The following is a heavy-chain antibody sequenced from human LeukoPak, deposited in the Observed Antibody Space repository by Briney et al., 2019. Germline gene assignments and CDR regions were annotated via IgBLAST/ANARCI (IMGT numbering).Heavy chain of an antibody. CDR3: ATSPYCGGDCYLDWFDP. Sequence: ASVKISCKVPGYTFTDYYMHWVQQAPGKGLEWMGLVDPEDGETIYAEKFQGRVTITADTSTDTAYMELSSLRSEDTAVYYCATSPYCGGDCYLDWFDPWGQGTLVTVSS. D-gene: IGHD2-21*01. CDR1: GYTFTDYY. V-gene: IGHV1-69-2*01. J-gene: IGHJ5*02. CDR2: VDPEDGET.